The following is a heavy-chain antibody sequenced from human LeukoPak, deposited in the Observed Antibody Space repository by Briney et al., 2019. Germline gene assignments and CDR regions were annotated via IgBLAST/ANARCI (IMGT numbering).Heavy chain of an antibody. CDR3: ARDYKTGIAAAGIAY. Sequence: GASVKVSCKASGGTFSSYAISWVRQAPGQGLEWMGRIIPILGIANYAQKFQGRVTITADKSTSTAYMELSSLRSEDTAVYYCARDYKTGIAAAGIAYWGQGTLVTVSS. CDR1: GGTFSSYA. V-gene: IGHV1-69*04. D-gene: IGHD6-13*01. J-gene: IGHJ4*02. CDR2: IIPILGIA.